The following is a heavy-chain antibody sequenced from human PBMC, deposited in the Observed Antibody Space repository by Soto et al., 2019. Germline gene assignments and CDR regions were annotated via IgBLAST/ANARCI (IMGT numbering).Heavy chain of an antibody. CDR1: GGSISSGGYS. J-gene: IGHJ3*02. V-gene: IGHV4-30-2*01. CDR2: IYQSGST. Sequence: PSETLSLTCAVSGGSISSGGYSWSWIRQPPGKGLEWTGYIYQSGSTYYNPSLKSRITISVDRSKNQFSLNLSSVTAADTAVYYCARAVVTATDAFDIWGQGTMVTVSS. D-gene: IGHD2-21*02. CDR3: ARAVVTATDAFDI.